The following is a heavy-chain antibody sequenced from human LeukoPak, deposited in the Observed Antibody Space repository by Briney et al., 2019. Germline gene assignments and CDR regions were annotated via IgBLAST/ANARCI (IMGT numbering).Heavy chain of an antibody. V-gene: IGHV4-59*12. CDR1: GGSISSYY. D-gene: IGHD6-19*01. CDR2: IYYSGST. Sequence: SETLSLTCTVSGGSISSYYWSWIRQPPGKGLEWIGYIYYSGSTNYNPSLKSRVTISVDTSKNQFSLKLGSVTATDTAVYYCARDETYSSDWQSNHYYYYMDVWGKGTTVTVSS. J-gene: IGHJ6*03. CDR3: ARDETYSSDWQSNHYYYYMDV.